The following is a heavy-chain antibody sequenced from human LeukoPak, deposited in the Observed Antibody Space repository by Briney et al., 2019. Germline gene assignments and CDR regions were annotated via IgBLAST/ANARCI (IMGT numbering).Heavy chain of an antibody. D-gene: IGHD6-19*01. CDR3: ARGGSGQPAFDY. CDR1: GGSISSGDYY. CDR2: IYYSGST. J-gene: IGHJ4*02. Sequence: SETLSLTCTVSGGSISSGDYYWSWIRQPPGKGLEWIGYIYYSGSTYYNPSLKSRVTISVDTSKNQFSLKLSSVTAADTAVYYCARGGSGQPAFDYWGQGTLVTVSS. V-gene: IGHV4-30-4*02.